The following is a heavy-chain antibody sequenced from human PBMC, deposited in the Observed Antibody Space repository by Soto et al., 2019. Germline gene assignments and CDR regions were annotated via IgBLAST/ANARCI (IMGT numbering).Heavy chain of an antibody. J-gene: IGHJ4*02. Sequence: QVQLMESGGGVVQPGRSLRLSCAASGFTFSIFGMHWVRQAPGKGLEWAAIIWYDGSNAYYADSVRGRFTISRDNSKNTVYLQMNSLRAEDTAVYYCARDKGSSTVVSGISQEGYFDSWGQGTLVTVSS. V-gene: IGHV3-33*01. CDR1: GFTFSIFG. CDR3: ARDKGSSTVVSGISQEGYFDS. D-gene: IGHD6-19*01. CDR2: IWYDGSNA.